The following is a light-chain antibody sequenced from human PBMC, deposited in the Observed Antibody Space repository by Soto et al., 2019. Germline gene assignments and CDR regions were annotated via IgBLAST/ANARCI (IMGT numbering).Light chain of an antibody. CDR1: QSVGTW. V-gene: IGKV1-5*01. J-gene: IGKJ1*01. Sequence: DIQMTQSPSTLSASVGGRVTITCRASQSVGTWVAWYQQKPGKAPKLLIYGASNLESGVPSRFSGSGSGTEFTLTISSLQPDDFATYYCQHYNSYPEAFGQGTKVEIK. CDR2: GAS. CDR3: QHYNSYPEA.